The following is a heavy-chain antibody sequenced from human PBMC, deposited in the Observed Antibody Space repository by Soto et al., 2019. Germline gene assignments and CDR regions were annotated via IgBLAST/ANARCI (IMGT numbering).Heavy chain of an antibody. D-gene: IGHD3-22*01. CDR1: GLTFSSYG. Sequence: QVQLVESGGGVVQPGGSLRLSCAASGLTFSSYGMHWVRQAPGKGLEWVAHISYDGSNEHYVDSVKGRFTISRDNSKNTLYLQMTSLRAEDTAVYYCAEDSYYHDRTAYYIFDYWGQGTLVTVSS. J-gene: IGHJ4*02. V-gene: IGHV3-30*18. CDR3: AEDSYYHDRTAYYIFDY. CDR2: ISYDGSNE.